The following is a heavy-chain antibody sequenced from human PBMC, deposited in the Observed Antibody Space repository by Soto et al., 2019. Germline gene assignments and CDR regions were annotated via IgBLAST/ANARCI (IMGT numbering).Heavy chain of an antibody. Sequence: GGSLRLSCAASGFTFSSYGMHWVRQAPGKGLEWVTVISYDGSNKYYADSVKGRFTISRDNSKNTLYLQMNSLRAEDTAVYYCTGGYCSSTSCPDRKYYFDYWGQGTLVTVSS. J-gene: IGHJ4*02. CDR3: TGGYCSSTSCPDRKYYFDY. V-gene: IGHV3-30*03. CDR1: GFTFSSYG. D-gene: IGHD2-2*01. CDR2: ISYDGSNK.